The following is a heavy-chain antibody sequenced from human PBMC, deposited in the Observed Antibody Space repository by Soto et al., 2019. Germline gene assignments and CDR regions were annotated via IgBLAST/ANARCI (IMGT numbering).Heavy chain of an antibody. CDR3: AAQRGGGGY. Sequence: EVQLVESGGGLIQPGGSLRLSCAVSGFTVSNNYMSWVRQAPGKGLEGVSVIYSGGYTAYGDSVKGRFTISRDNSKNKTKPQIKSLEADGRGVYYGAAQRGGGGYWGQGTLVTVSS. V-gene: IGHV3-53*01. D-gene: IGHD6-25*01. CDR2: IYSGGYT. CDR1: GFTVSNNY. J-gene: IGHJ4*02.